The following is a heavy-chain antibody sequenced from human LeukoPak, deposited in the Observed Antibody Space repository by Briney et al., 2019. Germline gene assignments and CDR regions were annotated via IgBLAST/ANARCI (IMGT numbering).Heavy chain of an antibody. Sequence: GGSLRLSCAASGFTFSSYAMSWVRQAPGKGLEWVSAISGSGGSTYYADSVKGRFTISRDNSKNTLYLQMNSLRAEDTAVYYCASTMVRGVIGDYWGQGTLVTVSS. D-gene: IGHD3-10*01. CDR2: ISGSGGST. J-gene: IGHJ4*02. CDR3: ASTMVRGVIGDY. CDR1: GFTFSSYA. V-gene: IGHV3-23*01.